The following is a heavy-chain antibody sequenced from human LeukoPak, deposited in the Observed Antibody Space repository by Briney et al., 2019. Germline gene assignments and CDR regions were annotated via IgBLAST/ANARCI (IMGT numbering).Heavy chain of an antibody. D-gene: IGHD5-12*01. V-gene: IGHV1-69*04. Sequence: SVKVSCKASGGTFSSYAISWVRQAPGQGLEWMGRIIPILGIANYAQKFQGRVTITADKSTSTAYMELSSLRSEDTAVYYCARHLAVATNVNSLRPGHADYWGQGTLVTVSS. CDR3: ARHLAVATNVNSLRPGHADY. J-gene: IGHJ4*02. CDR1: GGTFSSYA. CDR2: IIPILGIA.